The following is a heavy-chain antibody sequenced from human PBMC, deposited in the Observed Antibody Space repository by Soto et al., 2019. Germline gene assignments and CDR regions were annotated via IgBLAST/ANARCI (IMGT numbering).Heavy chain of an antibody. V-gene: IGHV1-69*01. CDR3: AARGGYCTNGVCPTDY. D-gene: IGHD2-8*01. Sequence: QVQLVQSGAEVKKPGSSVKVSCKASGGTFSSYAISWVRQAPGQGLEWMGGIIPIFGTANYAQKFQGRVTITADEATSTAYMELSSLRSEDTAVYYCAARGGYCTNGVCPTDYWGQGTLVTVSS. CDR1: GGTFSSYA. J-gene: IGHJ4*02. CDR2: IIPIFGTA.